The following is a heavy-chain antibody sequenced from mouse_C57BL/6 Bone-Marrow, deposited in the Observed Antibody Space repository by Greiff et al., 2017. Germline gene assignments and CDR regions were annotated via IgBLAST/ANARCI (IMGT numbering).Heavy chain of an antibody. CDR1: GFTFSDYG. J-gene: IGHJ4*01. Sequence: EVKLMESGGGLVKPGGSLKLSCAASGFTFSDYGMHWARQAPEKGLEWVAYISSGSSTIYYADTVKGRFTISRDNAKNTLFLQMTSLRSEDTAMYYCATLSHYYAMYYWGQGTSGTVSS. D-gene: IGHD2-3*01. CDR2: ISSGSSTI. CDR3: ATLSHYYAMYY. V-gene: IGHV5-17*01.